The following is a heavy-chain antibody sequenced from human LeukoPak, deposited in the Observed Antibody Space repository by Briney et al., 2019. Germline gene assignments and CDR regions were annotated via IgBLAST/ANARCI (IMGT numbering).Heavy chain of an antibody. CDR1: GGSISSSSYY. D-gene: IGHD2-21*02. V-gene: IGHV4-39*07. CDR2: IYYSGST. Sequence: SETLSLTCTVSGGSISSSSYYWGWIRQPPGKGLEWIGSIYYSGSTYYNPSRKSRVTLSVDTSKNQFSLKLSSVTAADTAVYYCAREASEVLYCGGDCFSGEYYFDYWDQGTLVTVSS. J-gene: IGHJ4*02. CDR3: AREASEVLYCGGDCFSGEYYFDY.